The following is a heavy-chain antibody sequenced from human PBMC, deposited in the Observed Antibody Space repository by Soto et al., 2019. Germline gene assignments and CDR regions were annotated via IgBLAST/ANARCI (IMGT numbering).Heavy chain of an antibody. CDR2: ISRNGRT. V-gene: IGHV3-23*01. D-gene: IGHD5-12*01. J-gene: IGHJ4*02. CDR3: AKAPGAQHGYDFFFDY. CDR1: GFTFHNYA. Sequence: EVQMLESGGGLVQPGGSLRLSCAASGFTFHNYAVTWVRQAPGKGLEWVSAISRNGRTYYADSVKGRFTISRDNSKNTLYLQMDSLRPEDTAVYYCAKAPGAQHGYDFFFDYWGQGTLVTVSS.